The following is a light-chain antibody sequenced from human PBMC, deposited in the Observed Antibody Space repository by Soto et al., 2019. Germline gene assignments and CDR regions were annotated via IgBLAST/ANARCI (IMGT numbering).Light chain of an antibody. V-gene: IGKV1-5*01. CDR3: QQYSTYTT. CDR2: DAS. J-gene: IGKJ4*01. CDR1: QSISTY. Sequence: DIQMTQSPSTLSASVGDRVTNTCRASQSISTYLAWYQQKPGKAPQLLIYDASTLESGVPSRFSGSGSGTEFTLTVSSLQPDDSATYYCQQYSTYTTFGGGTKVDIK.